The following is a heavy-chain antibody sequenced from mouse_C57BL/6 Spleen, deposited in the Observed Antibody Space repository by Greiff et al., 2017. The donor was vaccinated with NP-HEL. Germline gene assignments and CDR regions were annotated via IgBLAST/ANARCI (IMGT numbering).Heavy chain of an antibody. CDR1: GFTFSDYY. J-gene: IGHJ2*01. V-gene: IGHV5-12*01. CDR3: ARRGFDY. Sequence: EVQGVESGGGLVQPGGSLTLSCAASGFTFSDYYMYWVRQTPEKRLEWVAYISNGGGSTYYPDTVKGRFTISRDNAKNTLYLQMSRLKSEDTAMYYCARRGFDYWGQGTTLTVSS. CDR2: ISNGGGST.